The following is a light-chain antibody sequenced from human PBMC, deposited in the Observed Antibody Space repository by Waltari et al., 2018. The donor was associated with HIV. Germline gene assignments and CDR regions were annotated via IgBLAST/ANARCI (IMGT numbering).Light chain of an antibody. V-gene: IGKV4-1*01. CDR3: QQYYSTPPYT. CDR1: QSVLYSSNNKNY. CDR2: WAS. Sequence: DIVMTQSPDSLAVSLDERSTINCKSSQSVLYSSNNKNYLAWYQQKPGQPPKLLIHWASTRESGVPDRCSGSGSGTDFTLTISSLQAEDVAVYYCQQYYSTPPYTFGQGTKLEIK. J-gene: IGKJ2*01.